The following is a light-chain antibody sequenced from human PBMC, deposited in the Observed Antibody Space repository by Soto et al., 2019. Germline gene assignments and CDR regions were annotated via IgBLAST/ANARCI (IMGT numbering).Light chain of an antibody. CDR2: TTS. CDR3: QQCGGSPIT. J-gene: IGKJ5*01. V-gene: IGKV3-20*01. Sequence: EIVLTQSPGTLSLSPGERATLTCTASQSVTSSCLAWYQRKPGQAPRLLIHTTSIRATDIPDRFSGSGSGTDFTLTISRLEPEDFAVYYCQQCGGSPITFGQGTRLEIK. CDR1: QSVTSSC.